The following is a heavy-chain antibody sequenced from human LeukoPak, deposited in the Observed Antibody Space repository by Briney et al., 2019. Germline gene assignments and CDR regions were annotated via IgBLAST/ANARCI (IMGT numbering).Heavy chain of an antibody. J-gene: IGHJ4*02. V-gene: IGHV3-21*01. D-gene: IGHD2-2*01. Sequence: PGGSLRLSYAASGFTFSSYSMNWVRQAPGKGLEWVSSISSSSSYIYYADSVKGRFTISRDNAKNSLYLQMNSLRAEDTAVYYCAREVVVPAATDYWGQGTLVTVSS. CDR2: ISSSSSYI. CDR1: GFTFSSYS. CDR3: AREVVVPAATDY.